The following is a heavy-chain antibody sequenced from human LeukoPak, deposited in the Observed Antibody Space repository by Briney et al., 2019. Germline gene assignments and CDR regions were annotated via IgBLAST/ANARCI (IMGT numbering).Heavy chain of an antibody. Sequence: SETLSLTCTVSGGSISSGSYYWSWIRQPAGKGLEWIGRIYTSGSTNYNPSLKSRVTISVDTSKNQFSLKLSSVTAADTAVYYCASTQTMIEFDYWGQGTLVTVSS. D-gene: IGHD3-22*01. CDR1: GGSISSGSYY. CDR3: ASTQTMIEFDY. CDR2: IYTSGST. V-gene: IGHV4-61*02. J-gene: IGHJ4*02.